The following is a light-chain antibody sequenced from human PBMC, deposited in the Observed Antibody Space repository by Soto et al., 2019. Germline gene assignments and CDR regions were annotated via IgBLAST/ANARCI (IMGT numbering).Light chain of an antibody. Sequence: QSALTQPPSASGSPGQSVAISCTGTSSDVGGYNYVSWYQQHPGKAPKLMIYEVSKRPSGVPDRFSGSKSGNTASLTVSGLQAEDEDHYYCSSYAGSRVFGGGTKLTVL. J-gene: IGLJ3*02. CDR2: EVS. V-gene: IGLV2-8*01. CDR3: SSYAGSRV. CDR1: SSDVGGYNY.